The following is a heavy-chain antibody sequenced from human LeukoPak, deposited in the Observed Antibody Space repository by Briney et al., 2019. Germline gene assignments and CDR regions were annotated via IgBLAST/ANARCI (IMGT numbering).Heavy chain of an antibody. D-gene: IGHD3-10*01. CDR3: AKDTGP. CDR2: ISWNSGSI. J-gene: IGHJ5*02. CDR1: GFTFDDYA. V-gene: IGHV3-9*03. Sequence: GGSLRLSCAASGFTFDDYAMHWVRQAPGKGLDWVSGISWNSGSIGYADSVKGRFTISRDNAKNSLYLQMNSLRAEDMALYYCAKDTGPWGQGTLVTVSS.